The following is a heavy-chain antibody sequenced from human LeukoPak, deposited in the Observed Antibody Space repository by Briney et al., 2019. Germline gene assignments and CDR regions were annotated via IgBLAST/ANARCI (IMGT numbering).Heavy chain of an antibody. J-gene: IGHJ4*02. D-gene: IGHD6-19*01. CDR3: ARDIGGWYRGISYY. CDR2: MNPNSGNT. Sequence: PLASVKVSCKASGYTFTSYDINWVRQVTGQGLEWMGWMNPNSGNTGYAQKFQGRVTMTRNTSISTAYMELSSLRSEDTAVYYCARDIGGWYRGISYYWGQGTLVTVSS. V-gene: IGHV1-8*01. CDR1: GYTFTSYD.